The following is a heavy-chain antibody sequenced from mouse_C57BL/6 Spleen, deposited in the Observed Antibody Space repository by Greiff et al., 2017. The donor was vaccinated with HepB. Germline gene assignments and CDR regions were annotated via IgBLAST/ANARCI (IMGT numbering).Heavy chain of an antibody. V-gene: IGHV5-2*01. CDR3: ARSHDGYHAWFAY. J-gene: IGHJ3*01. CDR2: INSDGGST. D-gene: IGHD2-3*01. CDR1: EYEFPSHD. Sequence: EVKLMESGGGLVQPGESLKLSCESNEYEFPSHDMSWVRKTPEKRLELVAAINSDGGSTYYPDTMERRFIISRDNTKKTLYLQMSILRSEDTALYYCARSHDGYHAWFAYWGQGTLVTVSA.